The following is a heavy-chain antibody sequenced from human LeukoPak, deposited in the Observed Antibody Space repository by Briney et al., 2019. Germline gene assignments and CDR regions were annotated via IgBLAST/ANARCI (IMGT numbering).Heavy chain of an antibody. CDR1: GFTFSTYT. J-gene: IGHJ4*02. D-gene: IGHD6-13*01. V-gene: IGHV3-21*01. Sequence: GGSLRLSCAASGFTFSTYTMNWVRQAPGRGLEWVSSIPDSGTYSHHADSVKGRFTISRDNAKNSLYLDMNSLRAEDTAVYYCVRGDSRDYWGQGTLVTVSS. CDR2: IPDSGTYS. CDR3: VRGDSRDY.